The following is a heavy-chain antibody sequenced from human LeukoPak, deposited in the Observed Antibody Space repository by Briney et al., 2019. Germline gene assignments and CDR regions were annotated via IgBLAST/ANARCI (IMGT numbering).Heavy chain of an antibody. CDR3: ARDFVRYFDWAGDGY. CDR1: GSTVSSNY. J-gene: IGHJ4*02. D-gene: IGHD3-9*01. V-gene: IGHV3-53*01. CDR2: IYSGGST. Sequence: GGSLRLSCAASGSTVSSNYMSWVRQAPGKGLEWVSIIYSGGSTFYADSVKGRFTISRDNSKNTLYLQMNSLRAEDTAVYYCARDFVRYFDWAGDGYWGQGTLVTVSS.